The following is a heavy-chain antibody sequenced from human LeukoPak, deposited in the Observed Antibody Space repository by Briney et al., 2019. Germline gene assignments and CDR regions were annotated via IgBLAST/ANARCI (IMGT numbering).Heavy chain of an antibody. CDR1: GYTFTSYA. CDR3: AREIDSYGYGFPSFDY. D-gene: IGHD5-18*01. J-gene: IGHJ4*02. Sequence: ASVKVSCKASGYTFTSYAMNWVRQAPGQGLEWMGWINTSTGNPTYAQGFTGRFVFSLDTSVSTAYLQISSLKAEDTAVYYCAREIDSYGYGFPSFDYWGQGTLVTVSS. V-gene: IGHV7-4-1*02. CDR2: INTSTGNP.